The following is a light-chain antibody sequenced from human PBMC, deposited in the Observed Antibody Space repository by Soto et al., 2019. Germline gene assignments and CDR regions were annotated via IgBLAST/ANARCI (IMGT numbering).Light chain of an antibody. Sequence: QSALAQPPSASGSPGQSVTISCTGTSNDVGAYKYVSWYQQYPGKAPKLMIFEVTKRPSGVPDRFSGSKSGNTASLTVSGLQAEDEADYFCSSYAGRNNPLLVFXTGTKVTVL. J-gene: IGLJ1*01. CDR2: EVT. CDR3: SSYAGRNNPLLV. V-gene: IGLV2-8*01. CDR1: SNDVGAYKY.